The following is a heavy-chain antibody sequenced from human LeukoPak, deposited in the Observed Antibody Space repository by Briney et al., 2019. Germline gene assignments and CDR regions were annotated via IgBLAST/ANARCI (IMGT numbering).Heavy chain of an antibody. D-gene: IGHD6-19*01. Sequence: GGSLRLSCAASGFTVSSNYMSWVRQAPGKGLEWVSVIYPGGNKYYTDSVKGRFTISRDKSKNTVYLQMNSLRAEDTALYYCASPSSGQSFDIWGQGTIVTVSS. CDR1: GFTVSSNY. CDR3: ASPSSGQSFDI. J-gene: IGHJ3*02. CDR2: IYPGGNK. V-gene: IGHV3-53*01.